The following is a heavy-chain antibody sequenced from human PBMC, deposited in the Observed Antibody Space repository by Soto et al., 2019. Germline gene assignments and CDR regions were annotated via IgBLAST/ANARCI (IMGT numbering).Heavy chain of an antibody. CDR1: GYVFTNYY. Sequence: ASVKVSCKASGYVFTNYYIHWVRQAPGQGLEWMGIINSIGGSTRYAQKFQGRVTMTRDTSTSTVYMELSSLRSEDTAVYYCAREAEDPNFDYWGQGTLVTVSS. J-gene: IGHJ4*02. CDR3: AREAEDPNFDY. V-gene: IGHV1-46*03. D-gene: IGHD2-15*01. CDR2: INSIGGST.